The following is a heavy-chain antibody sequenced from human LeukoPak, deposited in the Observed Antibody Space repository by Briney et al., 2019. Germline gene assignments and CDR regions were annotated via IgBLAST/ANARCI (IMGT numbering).Heavy chain of an antibody. D-gene: IGHD3-10*01. CDR1: GFTFSSYA. J-gene: IGHJ3*02. CDR2: ISGSGGST. Sequence: GGSLRLSCAASGFTFSSYAMSWVRQAPGKGLEWVSSISGSGGSTYYADSVKGRFTISRDNSKNSLYLQMNSLRAEDMVVYYCAKKVRGVIIRVFAFDIWGQGTMVTVSS. V-gene: IGHV3-23*01. CDR3: AKKVRGVIIRVFAFDI.